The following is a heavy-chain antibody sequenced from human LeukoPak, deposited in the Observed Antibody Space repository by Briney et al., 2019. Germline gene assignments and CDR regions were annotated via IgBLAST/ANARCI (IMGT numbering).Heavy chain of an antibody. V-gene: IGHV4-39*07. CDR3: ARGKRGKGLKTYYYDSSGYWPIDY. J-gene: IGHJ4*02. Sequence: SETLSLTCAVSGGSITSSTYYWGWIRQPPGKGLEWVGSIYSSERTSYNPSLKSRVTISVDTSKNQFSLKLSSVTAADTAVYYCARGKRGKGLKTYYYDSSGYWPIDYWGQGTLVTVSS. CDR2: IYSSERT. D-gene: IGHD3-22*01. CDR1: GGSITSSTYY.